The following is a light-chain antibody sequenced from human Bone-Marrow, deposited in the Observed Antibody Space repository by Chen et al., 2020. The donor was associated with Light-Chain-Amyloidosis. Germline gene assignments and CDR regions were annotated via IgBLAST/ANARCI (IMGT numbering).Light chain of an antibody. CDR3: QSSDSTNSWV. CDR1: GPSKQR. Sequence: SSELTQPPSVSLYPGPTPRRVCSGDGPSKQRAQWYQQRPGQAPVLVLLRGTERPRGIPERFSGSTSGTTVTLIISGVQAEDEADYYCQSSDSTNSWVFGGGTKLTVL. CDR2: RGT. J-gene: IGLJ3*02. V-gene: IGLV3-25*03.